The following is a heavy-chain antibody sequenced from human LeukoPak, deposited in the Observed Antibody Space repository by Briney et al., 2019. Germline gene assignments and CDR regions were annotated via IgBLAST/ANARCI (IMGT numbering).Heavy chain of an antibody. V-gene: IGHV3-66*01. CDR1: GFTVSSNY. CDR3: ARVWDWYYGMDV. CDR2: IYSGGST. Sequence: GGSLRLSCAASGFTVSSNYMSWVRQAPGKGLEWVSVIYSGGSTYYADSVKGRFTISRDNSKNTLYLQMNSLRAEDTAVYYCARVWDWYYGMDVWGQRTTVTVSS. D-gene: IGHD3-16*01. J-gene: IGHJ6*02.